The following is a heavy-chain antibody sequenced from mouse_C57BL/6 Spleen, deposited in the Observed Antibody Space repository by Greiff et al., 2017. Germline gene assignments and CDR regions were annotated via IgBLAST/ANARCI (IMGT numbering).Heavy chain of an antibody. Sequence: EVKLMESGGGLVKPGGSLKLSCAASGFTFSDYGMHWVRQAPEKGLEWVAYISSGSSTIYYADTVKGRFTISRDNAKNTLFLQMTRLRSEDTAMYYCARQYYSKGYYFDYWGQGTTLTVSS. CDR2: ISSGSSTI. V-gene: IGHV5-17*01. CDR1: GFTFSDYG. J-gene: IGHJ2*01. CDR3: ARQYYSKGYYFDY. D-gene: IGHD2-5*01.